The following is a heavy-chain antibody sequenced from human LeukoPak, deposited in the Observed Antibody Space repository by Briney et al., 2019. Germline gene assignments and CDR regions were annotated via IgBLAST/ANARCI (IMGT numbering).Heavy chain of an antibody. CDR3: ARGAYYYDSSGYYYKSWYYYYYMDV. CDR2: IYTSGST. Sequence: SETLSLTCTVSAYSISSSYYWGWIRQPAGKGLEWIGRIYTSGSTNYNPSLKSRVTISVDTSKNQFSLKLSSVTAADTAVYYCARGAYYYDSSGYYYKSWYYYYYMDVWGKGTTVTISS. CDR1: AYSISSSYY. D-gene: IGHD3-22*01. J-gene: IGHJ6*03. V-gene: IGHV4-4*07.